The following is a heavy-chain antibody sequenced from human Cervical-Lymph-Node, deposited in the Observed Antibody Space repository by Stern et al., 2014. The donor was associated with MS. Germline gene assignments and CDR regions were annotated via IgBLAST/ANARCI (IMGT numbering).Heavy chain of an antibody. CDR3: RAGADAFDV. V-gene: IGHV1-18*01. D-gene: IGHD6-13*01. CDR2: IRTKLGNT. Sequence: QVKLAESGAEVKKPGASLKVSCKASGYTFTNYAISWVRQVPGQGLELMGWIRTKLGNTNSAQRFQDRGTLATDTSTNTVYMELRSLRSDDTAMYYCRAGADAFDVWGQGTMVTVSS. CDR1: GYTFTNYA. J-gene: IGHJ3*01.